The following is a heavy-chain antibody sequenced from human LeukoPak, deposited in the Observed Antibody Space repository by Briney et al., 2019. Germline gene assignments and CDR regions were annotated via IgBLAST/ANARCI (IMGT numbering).Heavy chain of an antibody. CDR3: ARGGSYSISFDY. V-gene: IGHV3-21*01. J-gene: IGHJ4*02. Sequence: PGGSLRLSCAASGFTFSSHALSWVRQAPGKGLEWVSSISSSSSYIYYADSVKGRFTISRDNAKNSLYLQMNSLRAEDTAVYYCARGGSYSISFDYWGQGTLVTVSS. CDR2: ISSSSSYI. CDR1: GFTFSSHA. D-gene: IGHD3-10*01.